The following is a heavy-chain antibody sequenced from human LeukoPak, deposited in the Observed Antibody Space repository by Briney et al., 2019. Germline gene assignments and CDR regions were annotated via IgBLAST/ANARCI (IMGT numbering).Heavy chain of an antibody. V-gene: IGHV3-48*01. CDR2: ISSGSSTM. Sequence: GGSLRLSCAASGFTFNSYSMNWVRQAPGRGLEWVSYISSGSSTMYYADSVKGRFTISRDNAKNSLYLQMNSLRAEDTAVYYCARDYDFWSGYYTGVFDYWGQGTLVTVSS. CDR3: ARDYDFWSGYYTGVFDY. CDR1: GFTFNSYS. J-gene: IGHJ4*02. D-gene: IGHD3-3*01.